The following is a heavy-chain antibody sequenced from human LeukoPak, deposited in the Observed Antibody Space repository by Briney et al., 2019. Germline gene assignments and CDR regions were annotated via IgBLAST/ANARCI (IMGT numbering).Heavy chain of an antibody. Sequence: SSETLSLTCTVSGASISSSSYYWGWIRQPPGKGLEWIGSIYYSGSTYYNPSLKSRLTISVDTSKNQFSLNLSSVAAADTAVYYCAIDAGNSTIFQHWGQGTLVTVSS. CDR1: GASISSSSYY. J-gene: IGHJ1*01. D-gene: IGHD4-23*01. CDR2: IYYSGST. CDR3: AIDAGNSTIFQH. V-gene: IGHV4-39*07.